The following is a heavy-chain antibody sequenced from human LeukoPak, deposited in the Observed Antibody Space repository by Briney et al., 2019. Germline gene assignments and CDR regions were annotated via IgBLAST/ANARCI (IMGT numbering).Heavy chain of an antibody. CDR2: ISGGTGTP. CDR1: GFTFSNYA. CDR3: AKRRTTVITMDYFDY. D-gene: IGHD4-17*01. J-gene: IGHJ4*02. V-gene: IGHV3-23*01. Sequence: GGSLRLSCAASGFTFSNYAMSWVRQAPGKGLEWVSGISGGTGTPFYADSVKGRFTISRDNSKNTLYLQMSSLRGEDTAVYFCAKRRTTVITMDYFDYWVQGTLVTVSS.